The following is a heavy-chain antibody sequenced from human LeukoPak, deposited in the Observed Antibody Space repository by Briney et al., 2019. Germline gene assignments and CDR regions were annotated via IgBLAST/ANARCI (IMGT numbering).Heavy chain of an antibody. CDR3: AKVQALGYCSSTSCYYFDY. CDR2: ISGSVGST. Sequence: GGSLRLSCAASGFTFSSYAMSWVRQAPGKGLEWVSAISGSVGSTYYADSVKGRFTISRDNSKNTLYLQMNSLRAEDTAVYYCAKVQALGYCSSTSCYYFDYWGQGTLVTVSS. CDR1: GFTFSSYA. J-gene: IGHJ4*02. D-gene: IGHD2-2*01. V-gene: IGHV3-23*01.